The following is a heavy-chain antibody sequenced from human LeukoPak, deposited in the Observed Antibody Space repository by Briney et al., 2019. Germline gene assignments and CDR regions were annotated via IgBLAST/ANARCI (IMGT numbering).Heavy chain of an antibody. Sequence: ASVKVSCKASGYTFTSYGISWVRQAPGQGLEWMGWISAYNGNTNYAQKLQGRVTMTTDTSTSTAYMELRSLRSDDTAVYYCARYLQPVGATDGNFDYWGQGTLVTVSS. V-gene: IGHV1-18*01. CDR1: GYTFTSYG. D-gene: IGHD1-26*01. CDR3: ARYLQPVGATDGNFDY. CDR2: ISAYNGNT. J-gene: IGHJ4*02.